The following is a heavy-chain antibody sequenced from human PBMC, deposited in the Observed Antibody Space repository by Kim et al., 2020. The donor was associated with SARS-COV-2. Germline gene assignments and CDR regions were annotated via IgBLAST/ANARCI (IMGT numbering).Heavy chain of an antibody. J-gene: IGHJ6*03. D-gene: IGHD2-2*01. Sequence: SETLSLTCTVSGGSISSYYWSWIRQPPGKGLEWIGYIYYSGSTNYNPSLKSRVTISVDTSKNQFSLKLSSVTAADTAVYYCARGLPSDCSSTSCYFRKYYYYYMDVWGKGTTVTVSS. CDR3: ARGLPSDCSSTSCYFRKYYYYYMDV. CDR2: IYYSGST. V-gene: IGHV4-59*01. CDR1: GGSISSYY.